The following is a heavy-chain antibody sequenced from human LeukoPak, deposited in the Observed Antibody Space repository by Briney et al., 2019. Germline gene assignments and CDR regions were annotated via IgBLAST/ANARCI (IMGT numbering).Heavy chain of an antibody. CDR3: AKDAGDLGY. CDR2: ISGSGGST. V-gene: IGHV3-23*01. D-gene: IGHD2-21*02. Sequence: GGSLRLSCAASGFTFSSYPLSWAPQPQGRGLEWVSAISGSGGSTYYADSVKGRFTISRDNSKNTLYLQMNSLRAEDTAVYYCAKDAGDLGYWGQGTLVTVSS. CDR1: GFTFSSYP. J-gene: IGHJ4*02.